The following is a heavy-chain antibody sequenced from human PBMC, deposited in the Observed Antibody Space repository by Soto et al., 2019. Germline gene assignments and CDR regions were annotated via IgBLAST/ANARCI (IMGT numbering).Heavy chain of an antibody. D-gene: IGHD5-18*01. J-gene: IGHJ3*02. CDR1: GFTFSSYA. Sequence: GGSLRLSCAASGFTFSSYAMSWVRQAPGKGLEWVSAISGSGGSTYYANSGKGRFTISRDNSKNTRNLQMNSLRAEDTAVYYCAKASGYSYGLDAFDIWGQGTMVTVSS. CDR2: ISGSGGST. CDR3: AKASGYSYGLDAFDI. V-gene: IGHV3-23*01.